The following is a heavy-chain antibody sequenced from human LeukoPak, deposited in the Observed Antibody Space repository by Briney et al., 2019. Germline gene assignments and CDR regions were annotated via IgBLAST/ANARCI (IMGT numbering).Heavy chain of an antibody. CDR3: ARGRYYDTNGYQDY. CDR1: GFTFSSYG. D-gene: IGHD3-22*01. Sequence: PGGSLRLSCAASGFTFSSYGMHWVRQAPGKGLEYVSGISSNGGSTYYANSVKGRFTISRDNSKNTLYLQMGSLRAEDMAVYYCARGRYYDTNGYQDYWGQGTLVTVSS. J-gene: IGHJ4*02. CDR2: ISSNGGST. V-gene: IGHV3-64*01.